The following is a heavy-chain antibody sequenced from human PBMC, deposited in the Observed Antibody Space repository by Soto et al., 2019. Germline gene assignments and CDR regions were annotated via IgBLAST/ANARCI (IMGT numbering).Heavy chain of an antibody. CDR2: ITPIFGTG. V-gene: IGHV1-69*12. Sequence: QVQLVQSGTEVTKPGSSVKVSCEASGGTFINYAFTWVRQAPGQGLEWMGGITPIFGTGNYAQKFQGRVTFTADESTSTVYMEWSSLKPEDTAVYYCARDQGLVAARTTTNWRDPWGQGTLVTVSS. CDR3: ARDQGLVAARTTTNWRDP. J-gene: IGHJ5*02. D-gene: IGHD6-6*01. CDR1: GGTFINYA.